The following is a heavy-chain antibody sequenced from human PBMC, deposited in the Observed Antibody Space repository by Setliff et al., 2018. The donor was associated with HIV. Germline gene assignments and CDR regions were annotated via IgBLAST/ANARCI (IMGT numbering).Heavy chain of an antibody. V-gene: IGHV1-3*01. CDR1: GYTFTTYS. D-gene: IGHD3-10*01. CDR2: INVGKGDT. Sequence: ASVKVSCKASGYTFTTYSMHWVRQAPGQSLEWMGWINVGKGDTKYSQEFQGRITITRDTSANTAYMELSSLRSDDTAVYFCARGALLAVSDFDYWGHGTQVTVSS. CDR3: ARGALLAVSDFDY. J-gene: IGHJ4*01.